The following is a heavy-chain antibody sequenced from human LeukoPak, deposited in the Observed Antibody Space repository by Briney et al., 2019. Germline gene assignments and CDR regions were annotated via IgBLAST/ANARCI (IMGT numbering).Heavy chain of an antibody. CDR2: ISSSGSTI. J-gene: IGHJ6*02. D-gene: IGHD3-10*01. CDR1: GFTFSSYE. Sequence: GGSLRLSCAASGFTFSSYEMNWVRQAPGKGLEWVSYISSSGSTIYYADSVKGRFTISRGNAKNSLYLQMNSLRAEDTAVYYCARDPDITMVRGVVDGMDVWGQGTTVTVSS. CDR3: ARDPDITMVRGVVDGMDV. V-gene: IGHV3-48*03.